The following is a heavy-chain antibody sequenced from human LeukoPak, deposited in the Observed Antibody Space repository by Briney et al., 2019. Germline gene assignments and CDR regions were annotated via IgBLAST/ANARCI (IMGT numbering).Heavy chain of an antibody. V-gene: IGHV4-38-2*02. Sequence: PSETLSLTCTVSGYSISSGYYWGWIRQPPGKGLEWIGSIYHSGSTYYNPSLKSRVTISVDTSKNQFSLKLSSVTAADTAVYYCARVVTIVVVPANFDYWGQGTLVTVSS. CDR3: ARVVTIVVVPANFDY. CDR1: GYSISSGYY. CDR2: IYHSGST. J-gene: IGHJ4*02. D-gene: IGHD2-2*01.